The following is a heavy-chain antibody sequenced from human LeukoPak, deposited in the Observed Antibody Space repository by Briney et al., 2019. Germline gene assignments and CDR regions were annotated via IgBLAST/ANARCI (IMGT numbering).Heavy chain of an antibody. CDR3: TRDQLFYDSGAYFYLCDS. V-gene: IGHV3-49*04. CDR1: GFTFGDYA. Sequence: GGSLRLSCTTSGFTFGDYAMSWVRQAPGKGLEWVGFIRSESYGGTTEYAASVKGRFDISRDDSKRIAYLQMNSLKTEDTAVYYCTRDQLFYDSGAYFYLCDSWGQGTLVTVSS. CDR2: IRSESYGGTT. J-gene: IGHJ4*02. D-gene: IGHD3-22*01.